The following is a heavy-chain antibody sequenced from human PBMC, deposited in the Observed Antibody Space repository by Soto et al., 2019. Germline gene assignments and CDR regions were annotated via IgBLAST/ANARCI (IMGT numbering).Heavy chain of an antibody. CDR1: GFNFNDYA. Sequence: LRLSCAGSGFNFNDYAMSWVRQAQGKGLEWVSTISSGGNIYYTESVKGRFTISRDNSKNTVFLQMNNLRADDTAVYYCAKKNVVVLGDYGFLWGQGTLVTVSS. D-gene: IGHD4-17*01. J-gene: IGHJ4*02. V-gene: IGHV3-23*01. CDR3: AKKNVVVLGDYGFL. CDR2: ISSGGNI.